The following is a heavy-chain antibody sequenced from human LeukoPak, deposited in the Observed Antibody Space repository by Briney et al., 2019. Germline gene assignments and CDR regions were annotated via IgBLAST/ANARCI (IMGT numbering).Heavy chain of an antibody. D-gene: IGHD3-3*01. CDR1: GGSISSYY. Sequence: PSETLSLTCTVSGGSISSYYWSWIRQPPGKGPEWIGYIYYSGSTNYNPSLKSRVTISVDTSKNQFSLKLSSVTAADTAVYYCARDSRFLEWFNAFDIWGQGTMVTVSS. CDR2: IYYSGST. V-gene: IGHV4-59*01. CDR3: ARDSRFLEWFNAFDI. J-gene: IGHJ3*02.